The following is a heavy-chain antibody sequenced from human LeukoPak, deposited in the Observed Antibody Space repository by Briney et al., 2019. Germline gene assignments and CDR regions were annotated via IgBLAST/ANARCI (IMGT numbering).Heavy chain of an antibody. D-gene: IGHD3-22*01. V-gene: IGHV4-59*01. CDR1: GGSISSYY. J-gene: IGHJ1*01. CDR2: IYYTGST. CDR3: ARDYSDSSGYSPFQH. Sequence: SETLSLTCTVSGGSISSYYWSWIRQPPGKGLEWIGFIYYTGSTIYNPSLKSRVTISVDTSKNQFSLRLTSVTAADTAVYYCARDYSDSSGYSPFQHWGQGTLVTVSS.